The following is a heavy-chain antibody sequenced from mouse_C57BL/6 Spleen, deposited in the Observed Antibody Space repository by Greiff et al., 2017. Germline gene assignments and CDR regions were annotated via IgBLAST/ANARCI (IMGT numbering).Heavy chain of an antibody. J-gene: IGHJ4*01. CDR1: GFTFSDYG. V-gene: IGHV5-17*01. CDR2: ISSGSSTI. D-gene: IGHD2-4*01. Sequence: DVKVEESGGGLVKPGGSLKLSCAASGFTFSDYGMHWVRQAPEKGLEWVAYISSGSSTIYYADTVKGRFTISRDNAKNTLFLQMTSLRSEDTAMYYCARRDDYDYYAMDYWGQGTSVTVSS. CDR3: ARRDDYDYYAMDY.